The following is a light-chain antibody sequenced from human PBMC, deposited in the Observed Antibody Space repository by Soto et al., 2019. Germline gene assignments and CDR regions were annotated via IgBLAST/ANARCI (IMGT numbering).Light chain of an antibody. CDR3: QQRSNWPPEVT. J-gene: IGKJ5*01. CDR2: DAS. V-gene: IGKV3-11*01. Sequence: EIVLTQSPATLSLSPGERATLCCRARRSVSSYLAWYQQKPGQAPRLLIYDASNRATGIPARFSGSGSGTDFTLTISSLEPEDFAVYYCQQRSNWPPEVTFGQGTRLEIK. CDR1: RSVSSY.